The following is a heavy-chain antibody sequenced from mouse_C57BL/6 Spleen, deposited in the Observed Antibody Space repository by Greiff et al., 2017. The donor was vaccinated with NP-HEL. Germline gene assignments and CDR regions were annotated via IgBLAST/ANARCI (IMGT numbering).Heavy chain of an antibody. V-gene: IGHV8-8*01. CDR1: GFSLSTFGMG. J-gene: IGHJ4*01. Sequence: QVTLKVSGPGILQPSQTLSLTCSFSGFSLSTFGMGVGWIRQPSGKGLEWLAHIWWDDDKYYNPALKSRLLISKDTSKNQGFLKIANVDTADTATYYCARSLITTGGAYAMDYWGQGTSVTVSS. CDR3: ARSLITTGGAYAMDY. CDR2: IWWDDDK. D-gene: IGHD1-1*01.